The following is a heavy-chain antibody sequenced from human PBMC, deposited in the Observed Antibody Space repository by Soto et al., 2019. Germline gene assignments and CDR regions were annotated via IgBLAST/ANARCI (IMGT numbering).Heavy chain of an antibody. J-gene: IGHJ3*02. CDR2: ISSSGSTI. Sequence: GGSLRLSCAASGFTFSSYEMNWVRQAPGKGLEWVSYISSSGSTIYYADSVKGRFTISRDNAKNSLYLQMNSLRAEDTAVYYCARDKRTSPSSSSVDNDAFDIWGQGTMVTVSS. V-gene: IGHV3-48*03. CDR3: ARDKRTSPSSSSVDNDAFDI. CDR1: GFTFSSYE. D-gene: IGHD6-6*01.